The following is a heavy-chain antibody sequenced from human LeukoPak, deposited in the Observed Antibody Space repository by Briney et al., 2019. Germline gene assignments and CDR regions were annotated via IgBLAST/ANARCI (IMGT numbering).Heavy chain of an antibody. CDR1: EFTFRNYA. D-gene: IGHD4-23*01. CDR2: ISDRGEDT. Sequence: GGSLRLSCAASEFTFRNYAMSWVRQAPGGGLEWVSSISDRGEDTSYADSVKGRFTISRDNSKNTLSLQMNSLRAEDTAVYYCAKALYGGHDYWGQGTLVTVSS. J-gene: IGHJ4*02. V-gene: IGHV3-23*01. CDR3: AKALYGGHDY.